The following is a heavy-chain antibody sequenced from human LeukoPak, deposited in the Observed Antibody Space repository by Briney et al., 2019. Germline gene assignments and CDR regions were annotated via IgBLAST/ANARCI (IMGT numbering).Heavy chain of an antibody. J-gene: IGHJ4*02. Sequence: SVKVSCKASGATFSSYAISWVRQAPGQGLEWMGGIIPIFGTANYAQKFQGRVTITADESTSTAYMELSSLRSEDTAVYYCARDLFEHYYGSGSLTYWGQGTLVTVSS. CDR1: GATFSSYA. CDR2: IIPIFGTA. CDR3: ARDLFEHYYGSGSLTY. D-gene: IGHD3-10*01. V-gene: IGHV1-69*01.